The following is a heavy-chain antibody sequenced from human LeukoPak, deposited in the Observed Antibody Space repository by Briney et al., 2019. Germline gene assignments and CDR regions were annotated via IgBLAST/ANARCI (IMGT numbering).Heavy chain of an antibody. J-gene: IGHJ5*02. CDR1: GSRFTSYW. CDR3: ATQVRGVIEWFDP. V-gene: IGHV5-10-1*01. CDR2: IDPSDSYT. D-gene: IGHD3-10*01. Sequence: GESLKISCKGSGSRFTSYWISWVRQMPGKGLEWMGRIDPSDSYTNYSPSFQGHVTISADKSISTAYLQWSSLKASDTAMYYCATQVRGVIEWFDPWGQGTLVTVSS.